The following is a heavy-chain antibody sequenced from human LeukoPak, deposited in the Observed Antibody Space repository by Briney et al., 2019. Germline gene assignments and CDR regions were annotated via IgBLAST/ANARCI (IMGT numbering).Heavy chain of an antibody. V-gene: IGHV4-30-4*08. CDR2: IYYSGST. J-gene: IGHJ4*02. D-gene: IGHD3-22*01. CDR3: ARESRYYDSSAPHKYFDY. Sequence: MSSETLSLTCTVSGGSISSGDYYWSWIRQPPGKGLEWIGYIYYSGSTYYNPSLKSRVTISVDTSKNQFSLKLSSVTAADTAVYYCARESRYYDSSAPHKYFDYWGQGTLVTVSS. CDR1: GGSISSGDYY.